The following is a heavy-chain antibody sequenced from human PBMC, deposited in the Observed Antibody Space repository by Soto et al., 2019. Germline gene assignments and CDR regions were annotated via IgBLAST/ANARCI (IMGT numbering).Heavy chain of an antibody. CDR1: GYTFTSYD. Sequence: ASVKVSCKASGYTFTSYDINWVRQATGQGLEWMGWMNPNSGNTGYAQKFQGRVTMTRNTSISTAYMELSSLRSEDTAVYYCARGADCSGGSCYSMHLYYYYYMDVWGKGTTVTVSS. J-gene: IGHJ6*03. D-gene: IGHD2-15*01. V-gene: IGHV1-8*01. CDR2: MNPNSGNT. CDR3: ARGADCSGGSCYSMHLYYYYYMDV.